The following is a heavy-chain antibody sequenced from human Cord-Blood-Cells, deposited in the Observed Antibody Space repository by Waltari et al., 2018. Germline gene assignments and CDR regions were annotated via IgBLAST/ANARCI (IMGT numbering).Heavy chain of an antibody. V-gene: IGHV1-2*02. CDR3: ARPLGYCSSTSCYDAFDI. D-gene: IGHD2-2*01. J-gene: IGHJ3*02. CDR1: DYTFTVTM. CDR2: INPNSGGT. Sequence: QVQLVQSGAEVKKPGPSVKSSCRASDYTFTVTMMLWWRLPPGQGLEWMGWINPNSGGTNYAQKFQGRVTMTRDTSISTAYMELSRLRSDDTAVYYCARPLGYCSSTSCYDAFDIWGQGTMVTVSS.